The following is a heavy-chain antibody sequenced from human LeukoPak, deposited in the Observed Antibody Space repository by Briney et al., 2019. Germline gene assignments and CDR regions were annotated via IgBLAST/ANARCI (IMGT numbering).Heavy chain of an antibody. CDR3: AKDHDNTDFYYYFDS. J-gene: IGHJ4*02. V-gene: IGHV3-23*01. D-gene: IGHD3-10*01. CDR1: GFRFDAYA. CDR2: ISETGTTT. Sequence: PGRSLRLSCAAAGFRFDAYAMSWVRQAPGKGLEWVSSISETGTTTSYTDSVKGRFTISRDKSKSTLHLQMNRLRAEDTALYYCAKDHDNTDFYYYFDSWGQGTLVTVSS.